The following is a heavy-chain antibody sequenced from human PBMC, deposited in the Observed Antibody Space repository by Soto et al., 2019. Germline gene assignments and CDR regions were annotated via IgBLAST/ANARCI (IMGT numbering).Heavy chain of an antibody. CDR3: ARDSRYYDFWSGSRLRGYYYYGMDV. CDR1: GGTFSSYA. J-gene: IGHJ6*02. Sequence: SVKVSCKASGGTFSSYAISWVRQAPGQGLEWMGGIIPIFGTANYAQKFQGRVTITADKSTSTAYMELSSLRSEDTAVYYCARDSRYYDFWSGSRLRGYYYYGMDVWGQGTTVTVSS. V-gene: IGHV1-69*06. D-gene: IGHD3-3*01. CDR2: IIPIFGTA.